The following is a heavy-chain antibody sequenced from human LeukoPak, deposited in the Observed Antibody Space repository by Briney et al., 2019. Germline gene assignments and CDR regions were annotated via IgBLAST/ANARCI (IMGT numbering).Heavy chain of an antibody. CDR2: INHSGST. V-gene: IGHV4-34*01. CDR3: ATGGLERGGDDAFDI. J-gene: IGHJ3*02. D-gene: IGHD1-1*01. CDR1: GGSFSGYY. Sequence: SETLSLTCAVYGGSFSGYYWSWIRQPPGKGLEWIGEINHSGSTNYNPSLKSRVTISVDTSKNQFSLKLSSVTAADTAVYYCATGGLERGGDDAFDIWGQGTMVTVSS.